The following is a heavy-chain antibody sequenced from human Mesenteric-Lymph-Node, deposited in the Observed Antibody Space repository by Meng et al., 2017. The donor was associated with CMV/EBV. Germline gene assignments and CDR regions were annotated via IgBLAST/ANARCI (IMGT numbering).Heavy chain of an antibody. CDR3: ARGELSNPYYFDY. V-gene: IGHV3-33*01. CDR2: IWDDGVIR. D-gene: IGHD1-26*01. CDR1: GFTFNKYG. Sequence: AASGFTFNKYGMHWVRQAPGKGLDWITIIWDDGVIRYYAESVKGRFSVSRDNSQNTLYLQLNSLTVEDTAVYYCARGELSNPYYFDYWGQGTLVTVSS. J-gene: IGHJ4*02.